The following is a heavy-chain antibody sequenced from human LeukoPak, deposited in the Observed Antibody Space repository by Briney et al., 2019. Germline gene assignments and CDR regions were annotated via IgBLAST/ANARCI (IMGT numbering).Heavy chain of an antibody. J-gene: IGHJ6*03. CDR3: ARLGSGWSDFYYYYYYYMDV. CDR1: GFTFSSYS. Sequence: GGSLRLSCAASGFTFSSYSMNWVRQAPGKGLEWVSSISSSSSYIYYADSVMGRFTISRDNAKNSLYLQMNSLRAEDTAVYYCARLGSGWSDFYYYYYYYMDVWGKGTTVTVSS. V-gene: IGHV3-21*01. D-gene: IGHD6-19*01. CDR2: ISSSSSYI.